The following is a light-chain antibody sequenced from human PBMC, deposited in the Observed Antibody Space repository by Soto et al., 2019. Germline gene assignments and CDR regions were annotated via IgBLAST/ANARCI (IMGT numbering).Light chain of an antibody. Sequence: EIVMTQSPATLSVSPGERATLSCRASQRISSNLAWYQQKPGQAPSLLIYRASTRATGIPARFSGSGSGTEFTLTISSLQSEDFAVYYCQQYDNWPRTFGQGTKVEIK. CDR2: RAS. CDR3: QQYDNWPRT. J-gene: IGKJ1*01. V-gene: IGKV3-15*01. CDR1: QRISSN.